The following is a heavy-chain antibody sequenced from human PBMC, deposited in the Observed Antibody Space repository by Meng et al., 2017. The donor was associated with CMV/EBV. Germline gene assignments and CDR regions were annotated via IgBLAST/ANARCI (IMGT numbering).Heavy chain of an antibody. D-gene: IGHD2-15*01. J-gene: IGHJ5*02. V-gene: IGHV1-69*10. Sequence: SVTVSCKASGGTFSSYAISWVRQAPGQGLEWMGGIIPILGIANYAQKFQGRVTITADKSTSTAYMELSSLRSEDTAVYYCARDAARYGVVVVAATPWFDPWGQGTLVTVSS. CDR2: IIPILGIA. CDR1: GGTFSSYA. CDR3: ARDAARYGVVVVAATPWFDP.